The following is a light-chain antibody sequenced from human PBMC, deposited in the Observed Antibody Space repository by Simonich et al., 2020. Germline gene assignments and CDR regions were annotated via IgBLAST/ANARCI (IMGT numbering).Light chain of an antibody. J-gene: IGLJ3*02. CDR1: SSDVGSYNL. CDR2: EGS. Sequence: QSALPQPASVSGSPGQSITISCTGTSSDVGSYNLVSWYQQHPGKAPKLMIYEGSKRPSGVSNRFSGSKSGNTASLTISGLQAEDEADYYCSSYTSSSTWVFGGGTKLTVL. V-gene: IGLV2-14*02. CDR3: SSYTSSSTWV.